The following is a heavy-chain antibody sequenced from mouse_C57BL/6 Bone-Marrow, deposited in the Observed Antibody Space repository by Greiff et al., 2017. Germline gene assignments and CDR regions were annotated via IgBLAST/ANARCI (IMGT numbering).Heavy chain of an antibody. CDR3: AIHEESPYYYGSSPWFAY. V-gene: IGHV1-62-2*01. CDR1: GYTFTEYT. J-gene: IGHJ3*01. CDR2: FYPGSGSI. D-gene: IGHD1-1*01. Sequence: QVQLQQSGAELVKPGASVKLSCKASGYTFTEYTIHWVKQRSGQGLEWIGWFYPGSGSIKYNEKFKDKATLTADKSSSTVYMALSRLTSEDSAVYFCAIHEESPYYYGSSPWFAYWGQGTLVTVAA.